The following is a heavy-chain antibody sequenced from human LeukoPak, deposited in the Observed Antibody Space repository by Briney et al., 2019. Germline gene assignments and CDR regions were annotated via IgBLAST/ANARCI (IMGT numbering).Heavy chain of an antibody. Sequence: GGSLRLSCAASGFTFSTYEMNWGRQAPGKGLEWVSHISASGGTIYYADSVKGRFTISRDNVKNSVSLQMNNLRAEDTAVYYCATFIDYWGQGTLVTVSS. CDR2: ISASGGTI. CDR3: ATFIDY. CDR1: GFTFSTYE. J-gene: IGHJ4*02. V-gene: IGHV3-48*03.